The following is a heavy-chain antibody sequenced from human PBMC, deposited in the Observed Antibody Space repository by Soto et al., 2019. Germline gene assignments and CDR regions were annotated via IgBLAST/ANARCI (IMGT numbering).Heavy chain of an antibody. CDR1: GGSISSYY. J-gene: IGHJ3*02. D-gene: IGHD3-22*01. CDR2: IYYSGSN. V-gene: IGHV4-59*01. CDR3: ARGANVENYDSNGYYGLGAFDI. Sequence: SETLSLTCTVSGGSISSYYRSWIRQPPGKGLEWIGYIYYSGSNNYNPSLKSRVTISLDTSKIQFSLKLSSLTAADTAVYYCARGANVENYDSNGYYGLGAFDIWGQGTMVTVSS.